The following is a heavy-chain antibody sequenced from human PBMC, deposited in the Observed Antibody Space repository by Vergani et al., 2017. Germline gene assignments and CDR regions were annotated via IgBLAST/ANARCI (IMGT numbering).Heavy chain of an antibody. CDR2: INHSGST. D-gene: IGHD1-26*01. Sequence: QVQLQQWGAGLLKPSETLSLTCAVYGGSFSGYYWSWIRQPPGKGLEWIGEINHSGSTNYNPSLKSRVTMSVDTSKNQFSLKLRSVTAADPAVYYCARGPRNHSRTGEGSRHRYYYYYYYMDVWGKGTTVTVSS. CDR3: ARGPRNHSRTGEGSRHRYYYYYYYMDV. V-gene: IGHV4-34*01. J-gene: IGHJ6*03. CDR1: GGSFSGYY.